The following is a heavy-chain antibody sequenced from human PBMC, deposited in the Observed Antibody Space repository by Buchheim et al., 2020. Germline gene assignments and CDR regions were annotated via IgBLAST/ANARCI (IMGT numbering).Heavy chain of an antibody. CDR2: ICGSGGRT. J-gene: IGHJ4*02. D-gene: IGHD6-13*01. CDR3: AKDLKVAAAGTGFDY. CDR1: GFTFSSYA. Sequence: EVQLLESGGGLVQPGGSLRLSCAASGFTFSSYAMSWVRQAPGKGLEWVSPICGSGGRTYYADSVKGRFTISRETSQNTLYLQMNSLRAEDTAVYYCAKDLKVAAAGTGFDYWGQGTL. V-gene: IGHV3-23*01.